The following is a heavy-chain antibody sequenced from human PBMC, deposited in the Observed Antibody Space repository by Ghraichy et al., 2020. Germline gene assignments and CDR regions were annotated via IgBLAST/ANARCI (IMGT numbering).Heavy chain of an antibody. V-gene: IGHV4-39*01. Sequence: SETLSLTCTFSGGSISSSRYYWGWIRQPPGKGLEWIGSIYYSGDTYYNPSLRSRVTISVDTSKNQFSLKLNSVTAADTAVYYCARHSEHSRFDSWGQGTLVTVSS. J-gene: IGHJ4*02. CDR3: ARHSEHSRFDS. CDR1: GGSISSSRYY. CDR2: IYYSGDT. D-gene: IGHD1-14*01.